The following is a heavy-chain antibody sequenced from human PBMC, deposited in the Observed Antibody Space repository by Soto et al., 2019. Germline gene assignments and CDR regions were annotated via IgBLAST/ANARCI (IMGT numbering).Heavy chain of an antibody. CDR1: SGPSRSHN. CDR3: VRQGIGDLHGLVDV. J-gene: IGHJ6*02. Sequence: QVQLQQSGPGLVKPSETLSLTCTVSSGPSRSHNWGWIRQPPGRGLEWIGYVYYTGSTSYNPSLKSPVTVAADTSPNDTSLTLSAATAATPTVYYCVRQGIGDLHGLVDVWGQGTTVSVSS. CDR2: VYYTGST. V-gene: IGHV4-59*08. D-gene: IGHD3-10*01.